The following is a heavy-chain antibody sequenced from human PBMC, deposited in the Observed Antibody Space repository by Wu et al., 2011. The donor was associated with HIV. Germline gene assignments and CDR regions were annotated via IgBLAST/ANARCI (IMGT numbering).Heavy chain of an antibody. Sequence: QVQLVQSGAEVKKPGSSVKVSCKASGGTFSSYAISWVRQTPGQGLEWMGGIIPNFGTANYAQKFQGRVTITTDESTSTVYMELSSLRSEDTAVYYCARDTQGDIAVVPAAKGAYDYDMDVWGQGTTIIVFS. V-gene: IGHV1-69*05. CDR2: IIPNFGTA. D-gene: IGHD2-2*01. CDR1: GGTFSSYA. CDR3: ARDTQGDIAVVPAAKGAYDYDMDV. J-gene: IGHJ6*02.